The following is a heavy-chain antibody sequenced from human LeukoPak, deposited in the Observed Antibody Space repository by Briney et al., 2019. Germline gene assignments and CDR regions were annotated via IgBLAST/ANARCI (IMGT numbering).Heavy chain of an antibody. Sequence: ASVKVSCKASGFTFTSFGFSWVRQAPGQGLEWMGWINTNTGNPTYAQGFTGRFVFSLDTSVSTAYLQISSLKAEDTAVYYCARDYQRWLQYRLGYWGQGTLVTVSS. CDR2: INTNTGNP. D-gene: IGHD5-24*01. CDR3: ARDYQRWLQYRLGY. V-gene: IGHV7-4-1*02. J-gene: IGHJ4*02. CDR1: GFTFTSFG.